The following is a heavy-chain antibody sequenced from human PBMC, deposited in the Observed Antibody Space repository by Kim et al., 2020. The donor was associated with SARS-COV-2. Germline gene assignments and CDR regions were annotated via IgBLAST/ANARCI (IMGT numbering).Heavy chain of an antibody. CDR3: ARDTPNYDFWFDP. V-gene: IGHV3-30-3*01. Sequence: GGSLRLSCAASGFTFSSYAMHWVRQAPGKGLEWVAVISYDGSNKYYADSVKGRFTISRDNSKNTLYLQMNSLRAEDTAVYYCARDTPNYDFWFDPWGQGT. CDR1: GFTFSSYA. CDR2: ISYDGSNK. J-gene: IGHJ5*02. D-gene: IGHD3-3*01.